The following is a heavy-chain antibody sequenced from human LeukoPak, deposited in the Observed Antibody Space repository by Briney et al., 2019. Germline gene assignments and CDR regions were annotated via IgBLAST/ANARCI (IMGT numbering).Heavy chain of an antibody. CDR2: INPNSGGT. D-gene: IGHD4-17*01. Sequence: ASVKVSCKASGYTFTGYYMHWVRQAPGQGLEWMGWINPNSGGTNYAQKFQGRVTMTRDTSISTAYMELSRLRSDDTAVYYCARGTTTEMEGWFDPWGQGTLVTVSS. CDR3: ARGTTTEMEGWFDP. V-gene: IGHV1-2*02. J-gene: IGHJ5*02. CDR1: GYTFTGYY.